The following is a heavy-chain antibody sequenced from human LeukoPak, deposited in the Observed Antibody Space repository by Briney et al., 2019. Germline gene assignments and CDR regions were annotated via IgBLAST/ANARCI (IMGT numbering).Heavy chain of an antibody. CDR1: GDTVSSNTAA. CDR2: TYYRSKWNT. D-gene: IGHD1-1*01. CDR3: SRQRNTSPYYLGLDV. J-gene: IGHJ6*02. V-gene: IGHV6-1*01. Sequence: SQTLSLTCAISGDTVSSNTAAWNWIRQSPSRGLEWLGRTYYRSKWNTDYAASVQNRITINPDTSTNQFSLQLKSATPEDTAVYYCSRQRNTSPYYLGLDVWGQGTTVTVSS.